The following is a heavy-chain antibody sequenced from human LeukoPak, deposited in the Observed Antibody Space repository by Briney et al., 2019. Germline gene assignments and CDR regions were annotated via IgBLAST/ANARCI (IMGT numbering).Heavy chain of an antibody. J-gene: IGHJ3*02. D-gene: IGHD3-22*01. V-gene: IGHV3-23*01. CDR3: AKDSPFHYYDSGGYSLVGAFDI. Sequence: GGSLRLSCAASGFTFSSYAMSWVRQAPGKGLEWVSAISGSGGSTYYADSVKGRFTISRDNSKNTLYLQMNSLRAEDTAVYYCAKDSPFHYYDSGGYSLVGAFDIWGQGTMVTVSS. CDR2: ISGSGGST. CDR1: GFTFSSYA.